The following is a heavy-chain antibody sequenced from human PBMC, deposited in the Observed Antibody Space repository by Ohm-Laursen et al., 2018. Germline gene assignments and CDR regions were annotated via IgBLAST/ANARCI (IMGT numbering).Heavy chain of an antibody. Sequence: ASVKVSCKASGYTFTGYYMHWVRQAPGQGLEWMGWINPNSGGTNYAQKFQGRVTMTRDTSISTAYMELSRLRSDDTAVYYCTRDWAGDSGSPYYYYGMDVWGQGTTVTVSS. J-gene: IGHJ6*02. V-gene: IGHV1-2*02. CDR3: TRDWAGDSGSPYYYYGMDV. D-gene: IGHD1-26*01. CDR1: GYTFTGYY. CDR2: INPNSGGT.